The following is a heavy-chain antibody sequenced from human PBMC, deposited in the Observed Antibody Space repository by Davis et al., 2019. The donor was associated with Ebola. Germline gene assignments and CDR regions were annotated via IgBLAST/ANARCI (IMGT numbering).Heavy chain of an antibody. Sequence: ASVTVSCKASRYTFTSYYMHWVRQPPGQGLEWMGIINPSGGSTSYAQKFQGRVTMTRDTTTSTVYMELSSLRSEDTAVYYCARVWWCGGDCYYFDYWGQGTLVTVSS. D-gene: IGHD2-21*01. J-gene: IGHJ4*02. CDR1: RYTFTSYY. V-gene: IGHV1-46*01. CDR3: ARVWWCGGDCYYFDY. CDR2: INPSGGST.